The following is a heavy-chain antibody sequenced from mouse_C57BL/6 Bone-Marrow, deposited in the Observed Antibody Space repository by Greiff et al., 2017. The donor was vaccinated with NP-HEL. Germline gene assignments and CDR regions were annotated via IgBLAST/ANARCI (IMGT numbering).Heavy chain of an antibody. CDR3: ALLLRDYFDY. CDR2: INPSNGGT. D-gene: IGHD1-1*01. J-gene: IGHJ2*01. Sequence: VKLMESGTELVKPGASVKLSCKASGYTFTSYWMHWVKQRPGQGLEWIGNINPSNGGTNYNEKFKSKATLTVDKSSSTAYMQLSSLTSEDSAVYYCALLLRDYFDYWGQGTTLTVSS. CDR1: GYTFTSYW. V-gene: IGHV1-53*01.